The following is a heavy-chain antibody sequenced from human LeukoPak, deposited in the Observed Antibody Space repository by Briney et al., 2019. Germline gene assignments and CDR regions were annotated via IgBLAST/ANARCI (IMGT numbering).Heavy chain of an antibody. Sequence: GGSLRLSCAASEFTFSTYAMSWVRRAPGKGLEWVSYISSSSSNTNYADSVKGRFTISRDNAKNSLYLQMNSLRAEDTAVYYCARGGDYDDVADYWGQGTLVTVSS. D-gene: IGHD4-17*01. CDR3: ARGGDYDDVADY. CDR2: ISSSSSNT. V-gene: IGHV3-11*05. CDR1: EFTFSTYA. J-gene: IGHJ4*02.